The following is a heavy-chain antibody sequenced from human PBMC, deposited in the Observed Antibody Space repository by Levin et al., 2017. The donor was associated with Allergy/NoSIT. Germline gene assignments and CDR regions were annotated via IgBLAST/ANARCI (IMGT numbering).Heavy chain of an antibody. CDR2: INTDGSAT. J-gene: IGHJ3*02. Sequence: GGSLRLSCAASGFTFSTYWMYWVRQAPGKGLVWVSHINTDGSATGYADSVTGRFTISSDNAKNTLYLQMNSLRVEDTAIYYCVRGRYCSVNCGDTFDIWGQGTMVTVSS. CDR1: GFTFSTYW. CDR3: VRGRYCSVNCGDTFDI. V-gene: IGHV3-74*01. D-gene: IGHD2-15*01.